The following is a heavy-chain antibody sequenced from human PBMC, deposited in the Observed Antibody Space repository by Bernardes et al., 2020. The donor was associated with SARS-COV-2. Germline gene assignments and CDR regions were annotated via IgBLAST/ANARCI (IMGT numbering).Heavy chain of an antibody. CDR1: GGTFSSYT. CDR3: ARVPLFEYSSSYFDY. Sequence: SVKVSCKASGGTFSSYTISWVRQAPGQGLEWMGRIIPILGIANYAQKFQGRVTITADKSTSTAYMELSSLRSEDTAVYYCARVPLFEYSSSYFDYWGQGTLVTVSS. D-gene: IGHD6-6*01. V-gene: IGHV1-69*02. CDR2: IIPILGIA. J-gene: IGHJ4*02.